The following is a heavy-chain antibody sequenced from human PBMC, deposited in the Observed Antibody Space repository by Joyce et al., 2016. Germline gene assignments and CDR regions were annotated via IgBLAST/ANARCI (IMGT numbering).Heavy chain of an antibody. CDR2: SKNKRDGYIT. V-gene: IGHV3-72*01. Sequence: EVRLVESGGGLVQSGGSLRLSCEVCGLSFSKFYINWVWQAPGKGLKWVGSSKNKRDGYITEYAASVKGRFTISRDDSKSSLYLQMNSLRSEDTAFYYCATEGASSGPDFDRWGQGTLVTVSS. J-gene: IGHJ4*02. CDR3: ATEGASSGPDFDR. D-gene: IGHD3-22*01. CDR1: GLSFSKFY.